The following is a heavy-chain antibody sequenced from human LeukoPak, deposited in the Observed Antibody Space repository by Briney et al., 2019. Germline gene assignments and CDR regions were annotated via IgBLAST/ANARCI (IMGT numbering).Heavy chain of an antibody. Sequence: PSETLSLTCTVSGGSISGFFWSWIRQPPGKGLEWIGYIYYTGNTNYNPSLKSRVSISVDTSKNQFSLKLSSVTAADTAVYYCARARNDYDFWSGYYLNYYYYYYMDVWGKGTTVTVSS. V-gene: IGHV4-59*01. CDR1: GGSISGFF. CDR2: IYYTGNT. CDR3: ARARNDYDFWSGYYLNYYYYYYMDV. J-gene: IGHJ6*03. D-gene: IGHD3-3*01.